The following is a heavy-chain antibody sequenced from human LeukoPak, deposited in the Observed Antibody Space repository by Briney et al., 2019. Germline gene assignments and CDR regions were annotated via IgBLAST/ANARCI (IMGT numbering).Heavy chain of an antibody. CDR1: GYLFTNSY. D-gene: IGHD3-22*01. Sequence: ASVKVSCKASGYLFTNSYLHWVRQAPGQGLEWMGWINPNSGDTKSLQKFQGRVTMTRDTSISTAYMELSRLRSDDTAVYYCARDYYDSSGFDYWGQGTLVTVSS. J-gene: IGHJ4*02. CDR2: INPNSGDT. CDR3: ARDYYDSSGFDY. V-gene: IGHV1-2*02.